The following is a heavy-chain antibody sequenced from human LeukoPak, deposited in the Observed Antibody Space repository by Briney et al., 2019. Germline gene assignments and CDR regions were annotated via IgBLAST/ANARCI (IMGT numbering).Heavy chain of an antibody. J-gene: IGHJ4*02. Sequence: GGSLRLSCAASGFTFSSYEMNWVRRAPGKGLEWVSYISNSALTYYADSVKGRFTISRDNAKNSLYLQMNSPRAEDTAVYYCARTSSRLHDYWGQGTLVTVSS. CDR1: GFTFSSYE. V-gene: IGHV3-48*03. CDR3: ARTSSRLHDY. CDR2: ISNSALT.